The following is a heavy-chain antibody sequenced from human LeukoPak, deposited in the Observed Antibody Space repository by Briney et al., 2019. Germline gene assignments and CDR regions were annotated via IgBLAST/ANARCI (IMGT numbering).Heavy chain of an antibody. V-gene: IGHV1-69*05. CDR1: GGTFSSYA. CDR3: ARSGVGDYSNAFDP. J-gene: IGHJ5*02. Sequence: SVKVSCKACGGTFSSYAISWVRQAPGQGLEWMGGIIPIFGTANYAQKFQGRVTITTDESTSTAYMELSSLRSEDTAVYYCARSGVGDYSNAFDPWGQGTLVTVSS. D-gene: IGHD4-11*01. CDR2: IIPIFGTA.